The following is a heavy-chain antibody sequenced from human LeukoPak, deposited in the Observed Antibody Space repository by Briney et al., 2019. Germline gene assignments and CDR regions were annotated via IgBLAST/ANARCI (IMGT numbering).Heavy chain of an antibody. CDR2: VKRDGSGK. Sequence: PAGSLRLSCAASGFSFINYWMNWVRQAPAKGLEWVAIVKRDGSGKYYVESVKGRFTVSRKNDRNSVHLQMNSLRAEDTGVYYCARDGSCEYSYGYSDYWGQGTLVTVSS. V-gene: IGHV3-7*01. D-gene: IGHD5-18*01. J-gene: IGHJ4*02. CDR3: ARDGSCEYSYGYSDY. CDR1: GFSFINYW.